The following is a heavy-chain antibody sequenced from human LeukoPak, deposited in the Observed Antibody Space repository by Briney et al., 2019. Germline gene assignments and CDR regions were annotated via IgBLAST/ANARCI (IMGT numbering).Heavy chain of an antibody. CDR2: IYYSGST. Sequence: SETLSLTCTVSGGSISSGDYYWSWIRQPPGKGLERIGYIYYSGSTYYNPSLKSRVTISVDTSKNQFSLKLSSVTAADTAVYYCARDRSSTTGGLFDYWGQGTLVTVSS. CDR3: ARDRSSTTGGLFDY. V-gene: IGHV4-30-4*08. CDR1: GGSISSGDYY. J-gene: IGHJ4*02. D-gene: IGHD2-2*01.